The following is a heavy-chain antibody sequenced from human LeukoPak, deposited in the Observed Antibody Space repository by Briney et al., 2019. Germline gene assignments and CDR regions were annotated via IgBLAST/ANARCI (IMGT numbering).Heavy chain of an antibody. J-gene: IGHJ3*02. D-gene: IGHD3-16*01. CDR3: ARDLATSRGRDAFDI. CDR2: IWYDGSNK. CDR1: GFTFSSYG. V-gene: IGHV3-33*01. Sequence: PGGSLRLSCAASGFTFSSYGMHWVRQAPGKGLEWVAVIWYDGSNKYYADSVKGRFTISRDNSKNTLYLQMNSLRAEDTAVYYCARDLATSRGRDAFDIWGQGTMVTVSS.